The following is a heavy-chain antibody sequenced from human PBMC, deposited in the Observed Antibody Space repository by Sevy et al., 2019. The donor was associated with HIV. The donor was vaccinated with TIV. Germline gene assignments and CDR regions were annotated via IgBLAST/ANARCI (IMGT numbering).Heavy chain of an antibody. CDR2: IYYSGST. CDR1: GGSISSYY. Sequence: SETLSLTCTVSGGSISSYYWSWIRQPPGKGLEWIGYIYYSGSTNYNPSLKSRVTISVDTSKNQFSLKLGSVTAADTAVYYCAREVPHGGYYYDSSGYYYFDYWGQGTLVTVSS. J-gene: IGHJ4*02. V-gene: IGHV4-59*01. D-gene: IGHD3-22*01. CDR3: AREVPHGGYYYDSSGYYYFDY.